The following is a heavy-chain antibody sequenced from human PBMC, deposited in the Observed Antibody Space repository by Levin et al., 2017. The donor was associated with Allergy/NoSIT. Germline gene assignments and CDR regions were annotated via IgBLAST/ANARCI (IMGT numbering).Heavy chain of an antibody. CDR3: TTDPGKFYSNLPPDCDY. J-gene: IGHJ4*02. V-gene: IGHV3-15*01. Sequence: PGGSLRLSCAASGFTFSNAWMSWVRQAPGKGLEWVGRIKSKTDGGTTDYAAPVKGRFTISRDDSKNMLYLQMNSLKTEDTAVYYCTTDPGKFYSNLPPDCDYWGQGTLVTVSS. D-gene: IGHD4-11*01. CDR2: IKSKTDGGTT. CDR1: GFTFSNAW.